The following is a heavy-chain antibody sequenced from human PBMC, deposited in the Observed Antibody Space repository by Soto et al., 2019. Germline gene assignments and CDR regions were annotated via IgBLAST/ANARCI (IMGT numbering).Heavy chain of an antibody. CDR3: AKNLPRTGRFDY. Sequence: SETLSLTCTLSGASITSTTYFCALIRHPPGRRLEWVGSIYYSGKTNYNPSLKNRVTISVDRSKNQFSLQMTSVTAADTAVYYCAKNLPRTGRFDYWGQGTLVTVSS. CDR1: GASITSTTYF. V-gene: IGHV4-39*01. CDR2: IYYSGKT. J-gene: IGHJ4*02.